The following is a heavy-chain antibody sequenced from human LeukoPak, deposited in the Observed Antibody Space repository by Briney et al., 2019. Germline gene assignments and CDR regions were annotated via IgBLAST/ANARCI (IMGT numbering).Heavy chain of an antibody. D-gene: IGHD4-23*01. CDR2: ITNDGSST. CDR3: ARRGDGYGGMTARYFQH. Sequence: PGGSLRLSCAASGLTFSSHWMHWVRQAPGKGLVWVSRITNDGSSTTYADSVKGRFTISRDNAKNMLYLQVNSLRAEDTAVYYCARRGDGYGGMTARYFQHWGQGTLVTVSS. CDR1: GLTFSSHW. V-gene: IGHV3-74*01. J-gene: IGHJ1*01.